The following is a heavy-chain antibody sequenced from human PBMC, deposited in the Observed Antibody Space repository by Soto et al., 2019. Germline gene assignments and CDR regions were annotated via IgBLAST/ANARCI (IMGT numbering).Heavy chain of an antibody. D-gene: IGHD3-22*01. Sequence: ASVKVSCKASGGTFSSYAISWVRQAPGQGLEWMGGIIPIFGTANYAQKFQGRVTITADKSTSTAYMELSSLRSEDTAVYYCARDGLGYDSSGEGPLWGQGTRVTVSS. CDR1: GGTFSSYA. V-gene: IGHV1-69*06. CDR2: IIPIFGTA. CDR3: ARDGLGYDSSGEGPL. J-gene: IGHJ4*02.